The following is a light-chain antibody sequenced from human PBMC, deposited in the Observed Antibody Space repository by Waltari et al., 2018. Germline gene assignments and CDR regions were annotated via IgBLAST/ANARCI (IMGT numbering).Light chain of an antibody. J-gene: IGLJ1*01. CDR2: QDS. Sequence: SSELTQPSSVSVSPGQTARITCSGDMLPKKYTRWFQQKPGQAPVLVLYQDSARPSGIPERFSGSSSGTTVTLTISGAQVEDEADYYCYSTTDNNLGVFGPGTGVTVL. V-gene: IGLV3-27*01. CDR1: MLPKKY. CDR3: YSTTDNNLGV.